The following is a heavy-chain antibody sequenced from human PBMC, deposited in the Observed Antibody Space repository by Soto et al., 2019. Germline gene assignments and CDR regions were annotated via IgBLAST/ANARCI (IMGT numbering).Heavy chain of an antibody. V-gene: IGHV1-18*01. CDR2: ISAYNGNT. D-gene: IGHD3-10*01. CDR1: GYTFTSYG. CDR3: ARVWFGGPDWFDP. J-gene: IGHJ5*02. Sequence: QVQLVQSGAEVKKPGASVKVSCKASGYTFTSYGISWVRQAPGQGLEWMGWISAYNGNTNYAQKHQGRVTIATDTSTSTAYMALRSLRPDDTAVYYCARVWFGGPDWFDPWGQGTLVTVSS.